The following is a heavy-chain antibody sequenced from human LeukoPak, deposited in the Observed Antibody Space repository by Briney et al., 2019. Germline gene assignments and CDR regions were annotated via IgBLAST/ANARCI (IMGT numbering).Heavy chain of an antibody. V-gene: IGHV4-59*01. CDR3: ARSVEGYCRGGSCYYYSYYMDV. CDR1: GGSISSYY. CDR2: IYYSGST. D-gene: IGHD2-15*01. J-gene: IGHJ6*03. Sequence: SETLSLTCTVSGGSISSYYWSWIRQPPGKGLEWIGFIYYSGSTNYNPSLKSRVTISVDTSKNQFSLKLSSVTAADTAVYYCARSVEGYCRGGSCYYYSYYMDVWGKGTTVTVSS.